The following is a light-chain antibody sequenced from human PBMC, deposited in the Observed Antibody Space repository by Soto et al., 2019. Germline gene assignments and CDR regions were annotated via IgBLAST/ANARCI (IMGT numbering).Light chain of an antibody. J-gene: IGKJ1*01. V-gene: IGKV1-27*01. Sequence: DIQMTQSPSSLSASVGERVTITCRASQVISKYLAWYQQKPGEVPKLLIYAASSLQSGVPSRFSGSGSGTEFTLTISSLQPDDVATYFCQKCDSAPWTFGQGNKVDIK. CDR1: QVISKY. CDR3: QKCDSAPWT. CDR2: AAS.